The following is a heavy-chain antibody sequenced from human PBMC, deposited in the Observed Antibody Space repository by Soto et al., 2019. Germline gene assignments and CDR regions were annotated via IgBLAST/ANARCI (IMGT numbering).Heavy chain of an antibody. V-gene: IGHV1-46*01. CDR3: AREENCNGGTCYSEYFHR. Sequence: GASVKVSCKASGYLFTAYSMHWVRLAPGQGLEWMGVVNPSGGSTKYAQNFQGRVTMTRDTSTTTIYMELSSLRSDDTAIYYCAREENCNGGTCYSEYFHRWGQGTLVTVSS. D-gene: IGHD2-15*01. CDR2: VNPSGGST. J-gene: IGHJ1*01. CDR1: GYLFTAYS.